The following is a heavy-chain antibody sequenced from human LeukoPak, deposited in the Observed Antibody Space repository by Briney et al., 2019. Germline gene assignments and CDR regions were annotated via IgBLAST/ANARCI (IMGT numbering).Heavy chain of an antibody. CDR3: ATLSSGGSGSYHHY. Sequence: GGSLRLSCASSGFTYSNFGMSWVRQAPGKGLEWVSCISAGGSGTYFADSVKGRFRISRDNSKSTLSLQMNSLRVEDTAIYYCATLSSGGSGSYHHYWGQGTLVTVSS. D-gene: IGHD3-10*01. CDR1: GFTYSNFG. CDR2: ISAGGSGT. J-gene: IGHJ4*02. V-gene: IGHV3-23*01.